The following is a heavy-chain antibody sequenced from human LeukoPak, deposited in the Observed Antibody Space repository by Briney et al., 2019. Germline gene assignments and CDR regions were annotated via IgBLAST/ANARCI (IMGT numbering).Heavy chain of an antibody. J-gene: IGHJ4*02. CDR1: GFTFSSSA. CDR3: AKGGYSYGYRIDY. D-gene: IGHD5-18*01. CDR2: ISGSGGST. V-gene: IGHV3-23*01. Sequence: PGGSLRLSCAASGFTFSSSAMSWVRQAPGKGLEWVSAISGSGGSTYYADSVKGRFTISRDNSKNTLYLQMNSLRAEDTAVYYCAKGGYSYGYRIDYWGQGTLVTVSS.